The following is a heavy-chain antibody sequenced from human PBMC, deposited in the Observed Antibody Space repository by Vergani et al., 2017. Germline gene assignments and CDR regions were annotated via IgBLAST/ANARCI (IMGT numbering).Heavy chain of an antibody. CDR2: IYYSGST. Sequence: QVQLQESGPGLVKPSQTLSLTCTVSGGSISSGGYYWSWIRQHPGKGLGWIGYIYYSGSTYYNPSLKSRVTVSVDESRNLFSLRLNSVTAADTAVYYCATIGYRRWGYYFDYWGQGILVTVSS. V-gene: IGHV4-31*09. CDR1: GGSISSGGYY. J-gene: IGHJ4*02. CDR3: ATIGYRRWGYYFDY. D-gene: IGHD2-2*02.